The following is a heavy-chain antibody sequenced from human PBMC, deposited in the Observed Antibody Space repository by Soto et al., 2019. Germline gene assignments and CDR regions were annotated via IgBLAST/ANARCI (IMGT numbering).Heavy chain of an antibody. CDR1: GFTFSSYG. CDR3: ASIAVAGTATDY. V-gene: IGHV3-33*01. Sequence: GGSLRLSCAASGFTFSSYGMHWVRQAPGKGLEWVAVIWYDGSNKYYADSVKGRFTISRDNSKNTLYLQMNSLRAEDTAVYYCASIAVAGTATDYWGQGTLVTVSS. J-gene: IGHJ4*02. D-gene: IGHD6-19*01. CDR2: IWYDGSNK.